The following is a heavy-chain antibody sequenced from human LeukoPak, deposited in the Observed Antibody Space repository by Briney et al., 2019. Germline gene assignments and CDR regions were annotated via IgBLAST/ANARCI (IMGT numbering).Heavy chain of an antibody. D-gene: IGHD6-19*01. CDR3: ARLDIAVAGTPGSY. V-gene: IGHV1-69*01. J-gene: IGHJ4*02. Sequence: SVKVSWKASGGTFSSYAISWVRQAPGQGLEWMGGIIPIFGTANYAQKFQGRVTITADESTSTAYMELSSLRSEDTAVYYCARLDIAVAGTPGSYWGQGTLVTVSS. CDR1: GGTFSSYA. CDR2: IIPIFGTA.